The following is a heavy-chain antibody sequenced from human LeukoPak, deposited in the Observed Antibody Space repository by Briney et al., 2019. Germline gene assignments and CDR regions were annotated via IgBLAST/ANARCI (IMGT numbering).Heavy chain of an antibody. J-gene: IGHJ5*02. V-gene: IGHV3-53*01. CDR3: ARANSATIPGVDP. Sequence: GGSLRLSCAASGLNVSSNYMSWVRQAPGKGLEWLSIIYSDGSTYYADSVKGRFTISRDNSKNTLYLQMSSLTAEDTAVYYCARANSATIPGVDPWGQGTLVTVSS. CDR1: GLNVSSNY. CDR2: IYSDGST. D-gene: IGHD1-26*01.